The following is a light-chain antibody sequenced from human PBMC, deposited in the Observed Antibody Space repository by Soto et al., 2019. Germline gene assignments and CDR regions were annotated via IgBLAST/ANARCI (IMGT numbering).Light chain of an antibody. CDR1: QSVGSY. CDR2: DTT. CDR3: QQYRSSPLT. Sequence: EFVLTQSPGTLSLSPGERATLSCRASQSVGSYLAWYQQKPGQAPRLLISDTTSRATGIPDRFSGSGSGTDFTLTISRLQPEDVAVYYCQQYRSSPLTFGGGTKVEIK. J-gene: IGKJ4*01. V-gene: IGKV3-20*01.